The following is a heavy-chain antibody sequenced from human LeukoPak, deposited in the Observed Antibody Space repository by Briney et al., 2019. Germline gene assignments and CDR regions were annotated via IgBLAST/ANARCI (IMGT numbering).Heavy chain of an antibody. CDR1: GVSINSNNYY. CDR2: IYSSGSA. V-gene: IGHV4-39*01. J-gene: IGHJ4*02. CDR3: QSRYLEWLLEY. Sequence: SETLSLTCTVSGVSINSNNYYWGWIRQPPGKGLEWIGSIYSSGSAYYNPSLKSRVTISVDTSKNQFSLRLSSVTAADTAVYYCQSRYLEWLLEYWGQGTLVTVSS. D-gene: IGHD3-3*01.